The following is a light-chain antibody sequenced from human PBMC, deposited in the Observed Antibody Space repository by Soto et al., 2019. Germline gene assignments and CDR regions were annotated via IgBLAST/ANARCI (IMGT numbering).Light chain of an antibody. CDR2: DVS. J-gene: IGLJ1*01. CDR1: SSDVGGYNY. Sequence: ALTQPASVSGSPGQSITISCTGTSSDVGGYNYVSWYQQHPGKAPKLMIYDVSNRPSGVSNRFSGSKSGNTASLTISLLQAEDESDYYCSSYTSSSTLGGVFGTGTKVTVL. CDR3: SSYTSSSTLGGV. V-gene: IGLV2-14*01.